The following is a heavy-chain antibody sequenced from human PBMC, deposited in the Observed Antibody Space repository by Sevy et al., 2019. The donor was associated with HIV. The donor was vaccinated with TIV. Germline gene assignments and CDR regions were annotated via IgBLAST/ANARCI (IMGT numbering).Heavy chain of an antibody. CDR2: IRPDGSDK. V-gene: IGHV3-7*01. Sequence: GGSRRLSCEASGFTFSPYWMTWVRQAPGKGLEWVANIRPDGSDKYYVDSVKGRFTISRDNAKNSLYLQMNSLRADDTAMYYCARAVGLDRWGQGALVTVSS. D-gene: IGHD3-16*01. CDR1: GFTFSPYW. CDR3: ARAVGLDR. J-gene: IGHJ5*02.